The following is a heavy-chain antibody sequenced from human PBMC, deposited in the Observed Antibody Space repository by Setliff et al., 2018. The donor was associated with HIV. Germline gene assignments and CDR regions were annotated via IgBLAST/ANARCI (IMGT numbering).Heavy chain of an antibody. V-gene: IGHV1-3*01. CDR3: AKVRCSGANCFNWFDF. D-gene: IGHD2-15*01. J-gene: IGHJ5*01. CDR2: INAGSGNT. CDR1: GYSFSNFA. Sequence: ASVKVSCKASGYSFSNFAIHWVRQAPGQRLEWLGWINAGSGNTRYSQKFQDRLTITRDTSARTVYMELSSLKSEDTAVYYCAKVRCSGANCFNWFDFWGQGTPVTVSS.